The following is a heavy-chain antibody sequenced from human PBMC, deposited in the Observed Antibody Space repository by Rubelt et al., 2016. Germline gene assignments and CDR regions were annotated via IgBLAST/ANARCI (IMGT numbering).Heavy chain of an antibody. Sequence: QVQLVQSGAEVKKPGASVKVSCKASGYTFTNYGISWVRQAPGQGLEWVGWISVYNGHTNYAQKLQGRVTMTTDPSTTTASMELKNLRADDTAMYYCARRVTSGWHQNDCWGQGTRVTVSS. V-gene: IGHV1-18*01. CDR2: ISVYNGHT. CDR3: ARRVTSGWHQNDC. CDR1: GYTFTNYG. J-gene: IGHJ4*02. D-gene: IGHD6-19*01.